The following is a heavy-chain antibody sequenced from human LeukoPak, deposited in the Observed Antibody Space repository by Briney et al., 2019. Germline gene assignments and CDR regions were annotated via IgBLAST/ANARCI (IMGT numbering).Heavy chain of an antibody. Sequence: SETQSLTCTDSGASIRGDTYYWAWIRQPPGKGLEWIGSLWSGTTTYYNPSLTSRVTIAVDTSKNQFSLIPPSVTAADTAVYYCARGRRGNYFQDYWGQGTLVTVSS. V-gene: IGHV4-39*07. CDR3: ARGRRGNYFQDY. CDR1: GASIRGDTYY. CDR2: LWSGTTT. D-gene: IGHD1-26*01. J-gene: IGHJ4*02.